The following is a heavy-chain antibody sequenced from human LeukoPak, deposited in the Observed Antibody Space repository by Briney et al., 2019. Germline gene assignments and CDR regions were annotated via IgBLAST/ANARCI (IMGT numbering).Heavy chain of an antibody. D-gene: IGHD6-6*01. V-gene: IGHV4-59*01. CDR3: ARVSFAARQNWFDP. CDR1: AGSISSYY. Sequence: SETLSLTCTVSAGSISSYYWSWIRQPPGKGLEWIGYIYYSGSTNYNPSLKSRVTISVDTSKNQFSLKLSSVTAADTAVYYCARVSFAARQNWFDPWGQGTLVTVSS. J-gene: IGHJ5*02. CDR2: IYYSGST.